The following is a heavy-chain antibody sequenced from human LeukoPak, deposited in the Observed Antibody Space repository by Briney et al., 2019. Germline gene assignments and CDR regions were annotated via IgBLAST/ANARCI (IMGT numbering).Heavy chain of an antibody. J-gene: IGHJ4*02. CDR2: ISISSSYI. CDR1: GFTFSSYS. CDR3: ARVRYCSGGSCYSPFDY. D-gene: IGHD2-15*01. Sequence: PGGSLRLSCAASGFTFSSYSMNWVRQAPGKGLEWVSSISISSSYIYYADSVKGRFTISRDNAKNSLYLQMNSLRAEDTAVYYCARVRYCSGGSCYSPFDYWGQGTLVTVSS. V-gene: IGHV3-21*01.